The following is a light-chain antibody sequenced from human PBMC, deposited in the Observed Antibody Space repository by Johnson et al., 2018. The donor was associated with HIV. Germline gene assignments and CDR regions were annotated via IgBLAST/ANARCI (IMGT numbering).Light chain of an antibody. CDR2: DNN. CDR3: GSWDSSLSAYV. CDR1: SSNIGNNY. J-gene: IGLJ1*01. V-gene: IGLV1-51*01. Sequence: QSVLRQPPSVSAAPGQKVTISCSGSSSNIGNNYVSWYQQLPGTAPKLLIYDNNRRPSGIPDRFSGSKPGTSGTLGITGLQTGDEADYYCGSWDSSLSAYVIGTGTKVPVL.